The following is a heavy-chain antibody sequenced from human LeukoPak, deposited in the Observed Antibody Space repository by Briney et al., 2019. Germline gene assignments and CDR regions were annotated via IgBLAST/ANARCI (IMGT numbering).Heavy chain of an antibody. Sequence: GGSLRLSCAASGLTFSTYSMSWVRQAPGRGLEWVSHISSISSIIYYADSVKGRFTISRDNARNSLYLQMNSLRAEDTAVYYCTRSRPGTEAGQPNFDYWGQGTLVAVSS. CDR2: ISSISSII. V-gene: IGHV3-48*01. CDR3: TRSRPGTEAGQPNFDY. CDR1: GLTFSTYS. J-gene: IGHJ4*02. D-gene: IGHD6-13*01.